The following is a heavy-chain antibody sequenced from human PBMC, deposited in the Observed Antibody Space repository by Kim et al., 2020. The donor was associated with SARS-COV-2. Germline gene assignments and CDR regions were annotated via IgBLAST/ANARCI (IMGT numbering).Heavy chain of an antibody. CDR1: GGSISSYY. J-gene: IGHJ4*02. Sequence: SETLSLTCTVSGGSISSYYWSWIRQPPGKGLEWIGYIYYSGSTNYNPSLKSRVTISVDTSKNQFSLKLSSVTAADTAVYYCARIAYCGGDCYLFDYWGQGTLVTVSS. D-gene: IGHD2-21*02. CDR2: IYYSGST. CDR3: ARIAYCGGDCYLFDY. V-gene: IGHV4-59*01.